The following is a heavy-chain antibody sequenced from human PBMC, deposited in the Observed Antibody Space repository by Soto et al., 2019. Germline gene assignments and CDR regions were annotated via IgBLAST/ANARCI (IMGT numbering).Heavy chain of an antibody. J-gene: IGHJ4*02. Sequence: QPGGSLRLSCAASGFTYSNYAMNWVRQAPEKWLEWVAYISASSSSIYYADSVKGRFTISRDNAKNSLYLQMNSLRDEDTAVYYCTRDFTWSEVYWGQGXQVTVYS. D-gene: IGHD3-3*01. CDR3: TRDFTWSEVY. CDR1: GFTYSNYA. V-gene: IGHV3-48*02. CDR2: ISASSSSI.